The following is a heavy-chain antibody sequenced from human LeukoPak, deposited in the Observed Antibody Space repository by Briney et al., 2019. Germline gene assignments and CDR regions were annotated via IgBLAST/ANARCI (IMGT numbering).Heavy chain of an antibody. D-gene: IGHD5/OR15-5a*01. CDR1: GYSFTDYW. V-gene: IGHV5-51*01. J-gene: IGHJ4*02. Sequence: GESLKISCQGSGYSFTDYWIGWVRQMPGKGLEWMGINYPGDSDTRYSPSFQGQVTISADKSITTAYLQWSSLKASDTAMYYCARRRDIVSTATGTSGPTDYWGQGTLVTVSS. CDR3: ARRRDIVSTATGTSGPTDY. CDR2: NYPGDSDT.